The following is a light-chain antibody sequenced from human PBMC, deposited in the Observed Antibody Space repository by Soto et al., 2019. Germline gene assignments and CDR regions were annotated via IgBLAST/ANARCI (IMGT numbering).Light chain of an antibody. CDR1: QSISSY. CDR2: AAS. V-gene: IGKV1-39*01. Sequence: DIQMTQSPSSLSASVGDRVTITCRASQSISSYLNWYQQKPGKAPKLLIYAASSLQSGVPSRFSGSGYGTDFTLTIISLQPEDFATYYGQQSYSTPHTFGQGTKLEIK. J-gene: IGKJ2*01. CDR3: QQSYSTPHT.